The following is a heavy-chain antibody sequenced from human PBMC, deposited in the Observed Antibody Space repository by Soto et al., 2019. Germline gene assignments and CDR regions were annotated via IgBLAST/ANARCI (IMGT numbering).Heavy chain of an antibody. CDR1: GGSISSGGYY. D-gene: IGHD2-21*02. V-gene: IGHV4-31*03. J-gene: IGHJ5*02. CDR2: IYYSGST. CDR3: ARVRGPGCGGDCYWFDP. Sequence: QVQLQESGPGLVKPSQTLSLTCTVSGGSISSGGYYWSWIRQHPGKGLEWIGYIYYSGSTYYNPPHKSGVTIPVDTSKNQFCRKLSSVTAADTAVYYCARVRGPGCGGDCYWFDPWGQGTLVTVSS.